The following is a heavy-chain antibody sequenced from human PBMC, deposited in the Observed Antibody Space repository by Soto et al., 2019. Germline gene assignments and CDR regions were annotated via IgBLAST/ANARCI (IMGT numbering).Heavy chain of an antibody. CDR1: GGTFSSYT. J-gene: IGHJ6*02. Sequence: SVKVSCKASGGTFSSYTISWVRQAPGQGLEWMGRIIPILGIANYAQKFQGRVTITADKSTSTAYMELSSLRSEDTAVYYCARDRTRPHFYDSCGYYFPHGMDVWGQGTTVTVS. V-gene: IGHV1-69*04. CDR3: ARDRTRPHFYDSCGYYFPHGMDV. CDR2: IIPILGIA. D-gene: IGHD3-22*01.